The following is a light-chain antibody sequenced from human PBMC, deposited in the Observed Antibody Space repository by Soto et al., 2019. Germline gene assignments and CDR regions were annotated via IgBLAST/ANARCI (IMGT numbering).Light chain of an antibody. CDR3: QQSYIVPYT. CDR1: ENIRNY. CDR2: VGS. Sequence: DIQMTQSPSSLSASVGDRVTISCRSSENIRNYLIWYRQKPGKAPELLMYVGSTLESGVPSRVSGSGLGTDFTLTMKSLQPEDCGVYYCQQSYIVPYTFGRGTSLDI. J-gene: IGKJ2*01. V-gene: IGKV1-39*01.